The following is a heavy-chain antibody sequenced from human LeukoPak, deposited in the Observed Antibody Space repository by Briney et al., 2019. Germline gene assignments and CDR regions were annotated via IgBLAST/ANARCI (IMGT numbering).Heavy chain of an antibody. J-gene: IGHJ6*03. D-gene: IGHD6-19*01. CDR2: INPSGGST. CDR3: ATPYTSGWPPNNMDV. CDR1: GYTFTSYY. Sequence: AASVKVSCKASGYTFTSYYMHWVRQAPGQGLEWMGIINPSGGSTSYAQKFQGRVTMTRDMSTSTVYMELSSLTSEDTAVYYCATPYTSGWPPNNMDVWGKGTTVTVSS. V-gene: IGHV1-46*01.